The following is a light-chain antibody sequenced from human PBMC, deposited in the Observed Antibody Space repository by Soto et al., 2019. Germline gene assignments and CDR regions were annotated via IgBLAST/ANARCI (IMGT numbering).Light chain of an antibody. CDR3: SSYSGSTTLDV. V-gene: IGLV2-14*01. CDR1: NSDVGGYNY. Sequence: QSVLTQPASVSGSPGQSITISCTGTNSDVGGYNYVSWYQHHPGKAPQLVIYEVSDRPSGVSNRFSGSKSGNTASLTISGLQAEDEADYYCSSYSGSTTLDVFGTGTKLTVL. CDR2: EVS. J-gene: IGLJ1*01.